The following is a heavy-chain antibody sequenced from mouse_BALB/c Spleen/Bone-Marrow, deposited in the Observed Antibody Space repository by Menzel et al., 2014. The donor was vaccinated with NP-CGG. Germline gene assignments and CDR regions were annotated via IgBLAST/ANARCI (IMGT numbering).Heavy chain of an antibody. Sequence: EVQLQQSGPELVKPGASVKMSCKASGYTFTDYYMDWVKQSHGESFEWIGRVNPYNGGTSYNQKFKGKATLTVDKSSSTTYMELNSLTSEDSAVDCCARGIYYGNYFDYWGQGTTLTVSS. CDR2: VNPYNGGT. CDR3: ARGIYYGNYFDY. J-gene: IGHJ2*01. CDR1: GYTFTDYY. D-gene: IGHD2-1*01. V-gene: IGHV1-19*01.